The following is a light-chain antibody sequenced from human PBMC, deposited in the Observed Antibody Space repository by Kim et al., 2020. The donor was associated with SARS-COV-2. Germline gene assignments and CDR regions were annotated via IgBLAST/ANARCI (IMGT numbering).Light chain of an antibody. Sequence: PGERATLSCRASQSISSNYLAWYQQKPGQAPRLLIYGASSRATGIPDRISGSGSGTDFTLTISRLEPEDFAVYYCQQYGSSPGTFGQGTKVDIK. V-gene: IGKV3-20*01. CDR2: GAS. CDR3: QQYGSSPGT. CDR1: QSISSNY. J-gene: IGKJ1*01.